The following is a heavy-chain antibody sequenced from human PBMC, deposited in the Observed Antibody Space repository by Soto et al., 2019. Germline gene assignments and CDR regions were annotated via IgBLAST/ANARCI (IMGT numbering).Heavy chain of an antibody. V-gene: IGHV4-4*02. CDR2: IYHIGST. CDR1: GASINSANW. Sequence: QVLLEESGPGLVRPSGTLSLTCSVSGASINSANWWVWVRQPPGKGLEWIGEIYHIGSTTYNPSLKRRATISVDKSKNQFSLIVTSVTAADTAVYYCEKRYDFWSGRWYGLGVWGQGTTVTVSS. J-gene: IGHJ6*02. D-gene: IGHD3-3*01. CDR3: EKRYDFWSGRWYGLGV.